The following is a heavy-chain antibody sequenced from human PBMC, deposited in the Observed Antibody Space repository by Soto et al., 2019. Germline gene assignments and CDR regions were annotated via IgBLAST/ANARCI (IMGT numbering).Heavy chain of an antibody. J-gene: IGHJ4*02. CDR2: ISAYNGNT. Sequence: ASVKVSCKASGYTFTSYGISWVRQAPGRRLEWMGWISAYNGNTNYAQKLQGRVTMTTDTSTSTAYMELRSLRSDDTAVYYCARESFLGGLDYWGQGTLVTVSS. CDR3: ARESFLGGLDY. V-gene: IGHV1-18*01. D-gene: IGHD3-3*02. CDR1: GYTFTSYG.